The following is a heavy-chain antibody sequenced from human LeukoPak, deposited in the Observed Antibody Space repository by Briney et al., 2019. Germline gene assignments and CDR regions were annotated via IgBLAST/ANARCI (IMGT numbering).Heavy chain of an antibody. D-gene: IGHD2-2*01. Sequence: SQTLSLTCAISGDSVSSNSAAWNWIRQSPSRGLEWLGRTYYRSKWYNDYAVSVKSRITINPDTSKNQFSLQLNSVTPEDTAVYYCARQGYCSSTSCLHDAFDIWAKGQWSPSLQ. CDR2: TYYRSKWYN. CDR3: ARQGYCSSTSCLHDAFDI. J-gene: IGHJ3*02. V-gene: IGHV6-1*01. CDR1: GDSVSSNSAA.